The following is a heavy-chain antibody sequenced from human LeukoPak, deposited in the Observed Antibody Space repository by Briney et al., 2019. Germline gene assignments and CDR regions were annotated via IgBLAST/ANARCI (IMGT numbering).Heavy chain of an antibody. J-gene: IGHJ6*03. V-gene: IGHV4-4*07. CDR1: GDSISSYY. CDR3: ARDAGSDYYYYMDV. D-gene: IGHD3-10*01. CDR2: IYTSGST. Sequence: SQALSLTCTVSGDSISSYYWSWIRQPAGKGLEWIARIYTSGSTNYNPSLKSRVTMSVDTSKNQFSLKLSSVTAADTAVYYCARDAGSDYYYYMDVWGKGTTVTVSS.